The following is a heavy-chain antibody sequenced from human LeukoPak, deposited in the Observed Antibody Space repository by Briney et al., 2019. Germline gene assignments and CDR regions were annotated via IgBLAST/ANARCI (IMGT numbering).Heavy chain of an antibody. CDR1: GGSFSGYY. CDR2: INHSGSI. J-gene: IGHJ4*02. V-gene: IGHV4-34*01. D-gene: IGHD1-26*01. CDR3: ARGGRVVGATTNGPYYFDY. Sequence: SETLSLTCAVYGGSFSGYYWSWIRQPPGKGLEWIGEINHSGSINYNPSLKSRVTISVDTSKNQFSLKLSSVTAADTAVYYCARGGRVVGATTNGPYYFDYWGQGTLVTVSS.